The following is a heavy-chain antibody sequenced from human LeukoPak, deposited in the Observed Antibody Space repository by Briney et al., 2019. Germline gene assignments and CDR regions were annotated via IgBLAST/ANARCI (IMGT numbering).Heavy chain of an antibody. Sequence: PGGSLRLSCAASGFTFTSYGMHWVRQAPGKGLEWVALITYDGYYKYYSDSVKGRFTISSDTSKNTLYLQMNSLRAEDTAVYYCASYYDSDWGQGTLVTVSS. J-gene: IGHJ1*01. D-gene: IGHD3-22*01. CDR2: ITYDGYYK. CDR1: GFTFTSYG. CDR3: ASYYDSD. V-gene: IGHV3-30*03.